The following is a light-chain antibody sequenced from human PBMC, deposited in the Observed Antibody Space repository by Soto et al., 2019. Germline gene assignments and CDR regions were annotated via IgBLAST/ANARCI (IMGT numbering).Light chain of an antibody. CDR1: QSVSGN. J-gene: IGKJ1*01. CDR2: GAS. CDR3: QQYNNWPL. Sequence: EIVMTQSPATLSVSPGERATLSCRASQSVSGNLAWYQQKPGQAPRLLTYGASTRATGIPARFSGSGSGTEFTLTISSLQSEDFAVYYCQQYNNWPLFGQGTKVDIK. V-gene: IGKV3-15*01.